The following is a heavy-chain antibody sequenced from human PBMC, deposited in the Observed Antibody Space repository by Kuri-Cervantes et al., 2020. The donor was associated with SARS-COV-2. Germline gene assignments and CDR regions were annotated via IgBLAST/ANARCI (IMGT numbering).Heavy chain of an antibody. Sequence: GESLKISCAASGFTFSSYSMNWVRQAPGKGLEWVSSISSSSSYIYYADSVKGRFTISRDNAKNSLYLRMNSLRAEDTAVYYCARDNNRGYDMDYWGQGTLVTVSS. J-gene: IGHJ4*02. CDR3: ARDNNRGYDMDY. CDR1: GFTFSSYS. D-gene: IGHD5-12*01. CDR2: ISSSSSYI. V-gene: IGHV3-21*01.